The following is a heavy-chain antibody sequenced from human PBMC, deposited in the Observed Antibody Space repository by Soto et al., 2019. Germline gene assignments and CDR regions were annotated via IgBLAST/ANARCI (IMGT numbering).Heavy chain of an antibody. V-gene: IGHV3-73*01. CDR3: TSRYCSGGSCYGYSFDY. CDR1: GFTFSGSA. D-gene: IGHD2-15*01. CDR2: IRSKANSYAT. J-gene: IGHJ4*02. Sequence: EVQLVESGGGLVQPGGSLKLSCAASGFTFSGSAMHWVRQASGKGLEWAGRIRSKANSYATAYAASVKGRFAISRDDSKNPAYLQMNSLKTEDTAVYYCTSRYCSGGSCYGYSFDYWGQGTLVTVSS.